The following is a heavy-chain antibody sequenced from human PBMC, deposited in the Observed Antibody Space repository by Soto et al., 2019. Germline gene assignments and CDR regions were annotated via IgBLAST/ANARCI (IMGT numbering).Heavy chain of an antibody. D-gene: IGHD3-10*01. Sequence: GGSLRLSCAASGFTFSSYAMHWVRQAPGKGLEYVSAISSNGGSTYYANSVKGRFTISRDNAKNTLYLQMNSLRAEDTAVYYCARDKRFGELSRSWFDPWGQGTLVTVSS. CDR1: GFTFSSYA. CDR3: ARDKRFGELSRSWFDP. V-gene: IGHV3-64*01. CDR2: ISSNGGST. J-gene: IGHJ5*02.